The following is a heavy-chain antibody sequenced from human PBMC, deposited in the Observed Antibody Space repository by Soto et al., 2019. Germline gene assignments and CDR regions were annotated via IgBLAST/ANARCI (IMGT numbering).Heavy chain of an antibody. CDR1: GFTFSSYG. D-gene: IGHD3-10*01. CDR2: IWYDGSNK. CDR3: AREYGSGSAFDY. Sequence: QVQLVESGGGVVQPGRSLRLSCAASGFTFSSYGMHWVRQAPGKGLEWVAVIWYDGSNKYYADSVKGRFTISRDNSKNTLYLQMISLRAEDTAVYYCAREYGSGSAFDYWGQGTLVTVSS. V-gene: IGHV3-33*01. J-gene: IGHJ4*02.